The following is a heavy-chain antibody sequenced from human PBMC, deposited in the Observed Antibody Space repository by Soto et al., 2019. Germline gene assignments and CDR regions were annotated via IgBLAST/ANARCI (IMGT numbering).Heavy chain of an antibody. CDR2: ISSSGSTI. Sequence: PGGSLRLSCAASGFTFSDYYMSWIRQAPGTGLEWVSYISSSGSTIYYADSVKGRFTISRDNAKNALYLQMSSLRAEDTAVYYCARAHGDFGDYVYYYDYWGQGTLVSVS. V-gene: IGHV3-11*01. J-gene: IGHJ4*02. CDR3: ARAHGDFGDYVYYYDY. D-gene: IGHD4-17*01. CDR1: GFTFSDYY.